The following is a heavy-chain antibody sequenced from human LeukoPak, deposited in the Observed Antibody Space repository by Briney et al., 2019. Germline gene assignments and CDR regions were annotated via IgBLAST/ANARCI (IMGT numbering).Heavy chain of an antibody. CDR1: GYTFIDYY. Sequence: ASVKVSCKASGYTFIDYYLQWVRQAPGQGLEWVGWINPNSGVTNYAQKFQGRVSMTSDTSISTVYMELSRLRSDDTAVYYCSREDYWGQGTLVTVSS. CDR3: SREDY. J-gene: IGHJ4*02. CDR2: INPNSGVT. V-gene: IGHV1-2*02.